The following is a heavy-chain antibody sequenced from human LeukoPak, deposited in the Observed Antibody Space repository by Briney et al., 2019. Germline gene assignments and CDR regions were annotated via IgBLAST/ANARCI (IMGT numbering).Heavy chain of an antibody. Sequence: GGSLRLSCAASGFTFSSYWMSWVRQAPGKGLEWVANIKQDGSEKYYVDSVKGRFTISRDNAKNSLYLQMNSLRAEDTAVYYCARDPPPVVPAANWFDPWGQGTLVTVSS. CDR1: GFTFSSYW. V-gene: IGHV3-7*01. CDR2: IKQDGSEK. D-gene: IGHD2-2*01. CDR3: ARDPPPVVPAANWFDP. J-gene: IGHJ5*02.